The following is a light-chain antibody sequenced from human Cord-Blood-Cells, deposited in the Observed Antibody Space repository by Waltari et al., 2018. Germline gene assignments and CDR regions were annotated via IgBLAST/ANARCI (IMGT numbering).Light chain of an antibody. CDR2: YVS. CDR1: SSDVGGYNY. Sequence: QSALTQPASVSGSPGQSITLSCPGTSSDVGGYNYVSWYQQHPGKAPKLMIYYVSNRPSGVSNRFSGSKSGNTASLTISGLQAEDEADYYCSSYTSSSTVFGGGTKLTVL. CDR3: SSYTSSSTV. V-gene: IGLV2-14*01. J-gene: IGLJ2*01.